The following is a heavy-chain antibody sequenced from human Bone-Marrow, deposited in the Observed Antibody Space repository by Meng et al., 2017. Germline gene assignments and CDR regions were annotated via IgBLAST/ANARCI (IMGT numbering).Heavy chain of an antibody. V-gene: IGHV1-2*06. CDR1: GYTFPDYW. CDR3: ARGEDSSQFYYYYYGMDV. J-gene: IGHJ6*02. Sequence: ASVKVSCKASGYTFPDYWLHWVRRAPGQGLEWMGRINPKSGDTHYAQRFQGRVTMTGDTSISTAYMELSGLRSDDTAMYYCARGEDSSQFYYYYYGMDVWGQGTTVTVSS. D-gene: IGHD6-6*01. CDR2: INPKSGDT.